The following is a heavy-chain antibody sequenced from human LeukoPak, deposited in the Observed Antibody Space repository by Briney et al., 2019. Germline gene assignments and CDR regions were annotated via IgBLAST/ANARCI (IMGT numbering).Heavy chain of an antibody. CDR2: ISSRGKYSRTSYI. CDR3: ARSTGGGVKPFDY. CDR1: GFTFSDHT. V-gene: IGHV3-21*01. Sequence: GGSLRLSCEASGFTFSDHTMNWVRQAPGKGLEWVSSISSRGKYSRTSYIKSADSVNGRFTISRDNAKNSLYLQLNSLRAEDTAIYYCARSTGGGVKPFDYWGQGVLVIASS. J-gene: IGHJ4*02. D-gene: IGHD2-8*02.